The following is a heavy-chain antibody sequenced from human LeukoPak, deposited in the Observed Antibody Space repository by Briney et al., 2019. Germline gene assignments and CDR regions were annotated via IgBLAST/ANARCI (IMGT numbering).Heavy chain of an antibody. D-gene: IGHD3-10*01. CDR2: ISAYSGNT. CDR3: ARDFPSSGSSTSDY. Sequence: ASVKVSCKASGGTFNKYVISWVRQAPGQGLEWMGWISAYSGNTNYAQKLQGRVTMTTDTSTSTAYMELRSLRSDDTAVYYCARDFPSSGSSTSDYWGQGTLVTVSS. J-gene: IGHJ4*02. CDR1: GGTFNKYV. V-gene: IGHV1-18*01.